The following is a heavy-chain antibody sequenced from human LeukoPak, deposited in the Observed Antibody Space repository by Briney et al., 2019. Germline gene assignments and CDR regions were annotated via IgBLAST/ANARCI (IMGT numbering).Heavy chain of an antibody. D-gene: IGHD2-8*02. CDR2: ISGSGGNT. CDR3: AKSRLIYCTGGGCYGMDV. CDR1: GFTFSNYG. J-gene: IGHJ6*02. V-gene: IGHV3-23*01. Sequence: GGSLRLSCAASGFTFSNYGMSWVRQAPGTGLEWVAGISGSGGNTYYADSVKGRFTISKDNSKNTLYLQMNNLRAEDTAIYYCAKSRLIYCTGGGCYGMDVWGQGTTVSVSS.